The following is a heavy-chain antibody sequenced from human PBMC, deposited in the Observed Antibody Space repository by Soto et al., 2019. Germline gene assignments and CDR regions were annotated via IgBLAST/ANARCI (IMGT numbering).Heavy chain of an antibody. CDR1: GGSISMIDW. D-gene: IGHD3-3*01. J-gene: IGHJ4*02. Sequence: PETLSPTCAVSGGSISMIDWGTWVGQERGKGLGWFGKDYHGAGYNYSPSLKSRVSISRDKSKNQFSLKLTSVTAADTAVYFCAARNVDSMLESWGRGALVTVSS. CDR3: AARNVDSMLES. CDR2: DYHGAGY. V-gene: IGHV4-4*01.